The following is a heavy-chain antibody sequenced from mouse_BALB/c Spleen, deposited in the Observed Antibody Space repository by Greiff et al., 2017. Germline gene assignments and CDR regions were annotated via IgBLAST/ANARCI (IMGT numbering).Heavy chain of an antibody. Sequence: VHVKQSGPELVKPGASVKMSCKASGYTFTSYVMHWVKQKPGQGLEWIGYINPYNDGTKYNEKFKGKATLTSDKSSSTAYMELSSLTSEDSAVYYCARERDYGSSWFAYWGQGTLVTVSA. CDR2: INPYNDGT. J-gene: IGHJ3*01. D-gene: IGHD1-1*01. CDR3: ARERDYGSSWFAY. V-gene: IGHV1-14*01. CDR1: GYTFTSYV.